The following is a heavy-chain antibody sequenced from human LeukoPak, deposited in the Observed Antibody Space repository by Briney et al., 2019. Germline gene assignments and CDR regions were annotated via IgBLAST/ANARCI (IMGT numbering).Heavy chain of an antibody. V-gene: IGHV6-1*01. J-gene: IGHJ6*02. CDR2: TYYRSKWYN. CDR1: GDSFSSNSAA. D-gene: IGHD6-25*01. Sequence: SQTLSLTCAISGDSFSSNSAAWAWIRQSPSRGLKWLGRTYYRSKWYNDYAVSVKSLITINPDTTKNQFSLHLNSVTPEDTAVYYCARGLYFGQRGLDVWGQGTTVTVSS. CDR3: ARGLYFGQRGLDV.